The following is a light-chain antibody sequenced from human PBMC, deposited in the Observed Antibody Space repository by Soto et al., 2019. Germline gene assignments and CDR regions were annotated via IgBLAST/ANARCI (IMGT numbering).Light chain of an antibody. CDR2: RAF. CDR3: QQYNNWPLT. V-gene: IGKV3-15*01. Sequence: EIVMTQSPATLSLSPGERATLSCRASLSVSSDLAWYRQKPGQAPRLLIYRAFTRATGIPARFSGSGFGTDFTPTISSLQSEDFAVYYCQQYNNWPLTFCGGTKVEIK. CDR1: LSVSSD. J-gene: IGKJ4*01.